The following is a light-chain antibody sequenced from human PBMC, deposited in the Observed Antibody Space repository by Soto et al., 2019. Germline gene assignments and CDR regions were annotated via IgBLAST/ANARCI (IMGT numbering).Light chain of an antibody. CDR3: QEYTDWSST. CDR2: GAS. V-gene: IGKV3-15*01. Sequence: EMVMTQSPATLYVSPGESATLSCRASQSVGSNLAWYHQKPGQAPRLLIYGASTRATGTPTRFSGSGSGTDFTLSISSLQSEDFAVYYCQEYTDWSSTFGQGTKLDIK. J-gene: IGKJ2*01. CDR1: QSVGSN.